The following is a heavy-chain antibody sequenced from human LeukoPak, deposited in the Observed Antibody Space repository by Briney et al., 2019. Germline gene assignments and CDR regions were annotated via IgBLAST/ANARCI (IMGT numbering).Heavy chain of an antibody. Sequence: GASVKVSCKASGYTFTSYGISWLRQAPGQGLEWMGWISAYNGNTNHAQKLQGRVTMTTDTSTSTAYMELRSLRSDDTAVYYCARDSIFGVVRGNFDYWGQGTLVTVSS. CDR3: ARDSIFGVVRGNFDY. CDR1: GYTFTSYG. D-gene: IGHD3-3*01. V-gene: IGHV1-18*01. J-gene: IGHJ4*02. CDR2: ISAYNGNT.